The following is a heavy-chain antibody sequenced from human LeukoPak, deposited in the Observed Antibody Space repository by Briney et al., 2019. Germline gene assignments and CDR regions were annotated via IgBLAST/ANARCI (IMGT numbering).Heavy chain of an antibody. CDR3: ARGRGRSGWYGFDY. CDR2: VNPGGST. V-gene: IGHV4-34*01. Sequence: PSETLSLTCAVYGGSFRNNHWSWIRQSPGKGLEWIGEVNPGGSTNHNPSLKSRVIMSVDTSKNQFSLKLSSVTAADTAVYYCARGRGRSGWYGFDYWGQGTLVTVSS. CDR1: GGSFRNNH. J-gene: IGHJ4*02. D-gene: IGHD6-19*01.